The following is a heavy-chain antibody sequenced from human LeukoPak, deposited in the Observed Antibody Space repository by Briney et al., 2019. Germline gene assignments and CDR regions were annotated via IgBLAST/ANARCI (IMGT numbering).Heavy chain of an antibody. V-gene: IGHV3-23*01. CDR2: ISGSGGST. CDR1: GFTFSSYA. J-gene: IGHJ4*02. CDR3: AKDPDCTSGICYNFFDY. D-gene: IGHD2-8*01. Sequence: GGSLRLSCAASGFTFSSYAMSWVRQAPGKGLEWVSAISGSGGSTYYADSVKGRFIISRDYYKKTLHMQMNRLTADDAAVYYCAKDPDCTSGICYNFFDYWGQGPLVTVSS.